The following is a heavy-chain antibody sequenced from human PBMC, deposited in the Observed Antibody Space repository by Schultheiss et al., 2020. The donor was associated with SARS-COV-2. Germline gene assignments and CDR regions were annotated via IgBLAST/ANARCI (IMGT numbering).Heavy chain of an antibody. CDR3: ARQSSSGWYPQYFQH. D-gene: IGHD6-19*01. Sequence: SETLSLTCSVSGDSISSSSHYWSWIRQPAGKGLEWIGRIYVSGSTYYNPSLKSRLTISVDTSKNQFSLKLRSVTAADTAVYYCARQSSSGWYPQYFQHWGQGTLVTVSS. V-gene: IGHV4-39*01. J-gene: IGHJ1*01. CDR2: IYVSGST. CDR1: GDSISSSSHY.